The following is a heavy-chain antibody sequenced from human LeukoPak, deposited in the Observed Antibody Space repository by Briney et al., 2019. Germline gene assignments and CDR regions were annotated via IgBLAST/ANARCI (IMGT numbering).Heavy chain of an antibody. CDR1: GFTFSSYS. Sequence: GGSLRLSCAASGFTFSSYSMNWVRQAPGKGLEWVSYISSSSSTIYYADSVKGRFTISRDNAKNSLYLQMNSLRAEDTAVYYCAKGGYSSGRYFDYWGQGTLVTVSS. V-gene: IGHV3-48*01. D-gene: IGHD6-19*01. J-gene: IGHJ4*02. CDR2: ISSSSSTI. CDR3: AKGGYSSGRYFDY.